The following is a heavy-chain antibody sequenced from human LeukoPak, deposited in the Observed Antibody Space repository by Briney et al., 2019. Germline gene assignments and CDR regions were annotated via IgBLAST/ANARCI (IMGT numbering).Heavy chain of an antibody. CDR2: IYSGGST. D-gene: IGHD5-12*01. J-gene: IGHJ6*02. Sequence: PGGSLRLSCAASGFTVSSNYMSWVRQASGKGLEWVSVIYSGGSTYYADSVKGRFTISRDNSKNTLYLQMNSLRAEDTAVYYCARDSRVATNYYYYGMDVWGQGTTVTVSS. CDR1: GFTVSSNY. CDR3: ARDSRVATNYYYYGMDV. V-gene: IGHV3-66*01.